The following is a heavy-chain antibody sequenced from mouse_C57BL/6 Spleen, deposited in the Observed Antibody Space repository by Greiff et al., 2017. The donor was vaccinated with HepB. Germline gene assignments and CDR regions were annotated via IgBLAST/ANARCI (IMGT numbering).Heavy chain of an antibody. D-gene: IGHD1-1*01. V-gene: IGHV1-69*01. CDR3: ARCRDYYGSSYGGNYYAMDY. J-gene: IGHJ4*01. CDR1: GYTFTSYW. CDR2: IDPSDSYT. Sequence: VQLQQSGAELVMPGASVKLSCKASGYTFTSYWMHWVKQRPGQGLEWIGEIDPSDSYTNYNQKFKGKSTLTVDKSSSTAYIQLSSLTSEDSAVYYCARCRDYYGSSYGGNYYAMDYWGQGTSVTVSS.